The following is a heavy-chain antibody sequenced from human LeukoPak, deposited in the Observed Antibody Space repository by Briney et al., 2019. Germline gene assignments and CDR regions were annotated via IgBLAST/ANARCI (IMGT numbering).Heavy chain of an antibody. V-gene: IGHV4-4*07. J-gene: IGHJ4*02. CDR2: IYISGST. Sequence: SETLSLTCTVSGASISRYYWSCIRQPAGKGLEWIGRIYISGSTNYNPSLKSRVTMSVDTSKNQFSLQLTSVTAADTAVYYCAREYYDFSGLDYWGQGTLVTVSS. CDR1: GASISRYY. D-gene: IGHD3-22*01. CDR3: AREYYDFSGLDY.